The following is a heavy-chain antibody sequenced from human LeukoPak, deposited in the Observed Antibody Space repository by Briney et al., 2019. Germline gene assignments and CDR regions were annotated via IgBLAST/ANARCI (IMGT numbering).Heavy chain of an antibody. V-gene: IGHV3-11*05. CDR2: ISSGSTYT. Sequence: GGSLRLPCAASGFTFSDYYMSWIRQAPGKGLECVSYISSGSTYTNYADSVKGRFTISRDNAKNSLILQMNSLRAEDTALYYCARGRRGWALDYWGQGTLVTVSS. J-gene: IGHJ4*02. CDR3: ARGRRGWALDY. D-gene: IGHD6-19*01. CDR1: GFTFSDYY.